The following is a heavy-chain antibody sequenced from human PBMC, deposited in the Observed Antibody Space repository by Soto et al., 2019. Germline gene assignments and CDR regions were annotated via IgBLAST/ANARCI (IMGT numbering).Heavy chain of an antibody. V-gene: IGHV4-4*02. CDR1: GGSISSSYW. Sequence: QVQLQESGPGLVKPSGTLSLTCAVSGGSISSSYWWSWVRQPPGKGLEWIGEIYHSGSTNYNPSLTSRVTISVAKSKNQFSLKMSSVTAADTAVYYCARPRFTMIVVVFDAFDIWGQGTMVTVSS. CDR3: ARPRFTMIVVVFDAFDI. D-gene: IGHD3-22*01. CDR2: IYHSGST. J-gene: IGHJ3*02.